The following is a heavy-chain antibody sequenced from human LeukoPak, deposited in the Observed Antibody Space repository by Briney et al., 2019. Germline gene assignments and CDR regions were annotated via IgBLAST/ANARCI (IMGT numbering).Heavy chain of an antibody. V-gene: IGHV5-51*01. J-gene: IGHJ3*02. CDR2: IYPGDSDT. D-gene: IGHD2-21*02. CDR3: ARRNPLTQDAFDI. Sequence: GESLKISCKGSGYSFTSYWIGWVRQMPGKGLEWMGIIYPGDSDTTYSPSFQGQVTFSADKSISTAYLQWSGLKASDTAMYYCARRNPLTQDAFDIWGQGTMVTVSS. CDR1: GYSFTSYW.